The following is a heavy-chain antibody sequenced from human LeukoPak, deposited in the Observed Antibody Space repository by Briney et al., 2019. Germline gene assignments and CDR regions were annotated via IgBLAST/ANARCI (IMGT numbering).Heavy chain of an antibody. CDR3: ARHLRQLLPDY. J-gene: IGHJ4*02. V-gene: IGHV4-59*08. CDR1: GGSISSYY. D-gene: IGHD2-15*01. CDR2: IYYSGST. Sequence: SETLSLTCTVSGGSISSYYWSWLRQPPGKGLEWIGYIYYSGSTNYNPSLKSRVTISVDTSKNQFSLKLSSVTAADTAVYYCARHLRQLLPDYWGQGALVTVSS.